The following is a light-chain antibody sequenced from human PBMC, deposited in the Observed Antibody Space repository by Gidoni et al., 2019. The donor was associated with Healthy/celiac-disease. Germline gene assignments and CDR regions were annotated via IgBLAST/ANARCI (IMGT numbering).Light chain of an antibody. CDR2: KAS. V-gene: IGKV1-5*03. Sequence: DIQMTQSPSTLSASVGDRVTITCRASQGISSWLAWYQQKPGKAPKLLIYKASSLESGVPSRFSGSGSGTEFTLTISSLQPDDFATYYCQQYNSLWTFGQGTKVEIK. J-gene: IGKJ1*01. CDR3: QQYNSLWT. CDR1: QGISSW.